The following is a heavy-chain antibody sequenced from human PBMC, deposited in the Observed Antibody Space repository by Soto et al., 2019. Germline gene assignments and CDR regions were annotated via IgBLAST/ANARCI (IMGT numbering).Heavy chain of an antibody. Sequence: QVQLQESGPGLVKPSQTLSLTCTVSGGSISSGGYYWSWIRQHPGKGLEWIGYIYYSGSTYYNPSLKSRVTISVDASKNQFSLKLSSVTAADTAVYYCAASLGAYCGGDCYPFYFDYWGQGTLVTVSS. CDR1: GGSISSGGYY. V-gene: IGHV4-31*03. D-gene: IGHD2-21*02. CDR3: AASLGAYCGGDCYPFYFDY. J-gene: IGHJ4*02. CDR2: IYYSGST.